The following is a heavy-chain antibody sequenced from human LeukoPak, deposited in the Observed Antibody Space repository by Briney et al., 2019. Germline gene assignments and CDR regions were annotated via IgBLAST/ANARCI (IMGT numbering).Heavy chain of an antibody. CDR3: ARMGNYDILTGYSAFDY. V-gene: IGHV4-39*01. CDR2: IYYSGST. J-gene: IGHJ4*02. CDR1: GGSFSSYY. Sequence: TSETLSLTCADYGGSFSSYYWGWIRQPPGKGLEWIGSIYYSGSTYYNPSLKSRVTISVDTSKNQFSLKLSSVTAADTAVYYCARMGNYDILTGYSAFDYWGQGTLVTVSS. D-gene: IGHD3-9*01.